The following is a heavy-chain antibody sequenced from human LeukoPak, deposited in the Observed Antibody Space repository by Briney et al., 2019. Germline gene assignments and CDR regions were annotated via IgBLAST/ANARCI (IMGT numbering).Heavy chain of an antibody. CDR1: GGTFSSYA. J-gene: IGHJ4*02. CDR2: IIPIFGTA. CDR3: ARTHFWVAGHTY. D-gene: IGHD6-19*01. V-gene: IGHV1-69*13. Sequence: GASVKVSCKASGGTFSSYAISWVRQAPGQGLEWMGGIIPIFGTANYAQKFQGRVTITADESTSTAYMELSSLRSEDTAVYYCARTHFWVAGHTYWGQGTLVTVSS.